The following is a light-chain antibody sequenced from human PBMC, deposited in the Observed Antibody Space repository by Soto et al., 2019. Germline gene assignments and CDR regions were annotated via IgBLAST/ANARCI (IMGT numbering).Light chain of an antibody. CDR3: QQSDSSLWT. CDR1: QSIRTY. J-gene: IGKJ1*01. Sequence: DIQMTQSPSSLSASVGDRVTITCRASQSIRTYLNWYQQKPGKAPKLLIYGASSLQDGVPSRFRGSGSGTDFTLTISTLQPEDFATYYCQQSDSSLWTFGQGTKVEIK. V-gene: IGKV1-39*01. CDR2: GAS.